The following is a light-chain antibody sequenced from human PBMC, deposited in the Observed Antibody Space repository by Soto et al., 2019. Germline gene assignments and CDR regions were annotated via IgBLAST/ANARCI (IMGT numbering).Light chain of an antibody. CDR2: GAS. J-gene: IGKJ2*01. CDR3: QQYGSSPYT. Sequence: EMVLTQSPGTLSLSPGERATLSCRASQSVSSSYLAWYQQKPGQAPRLLIYGASSRATGIPDRFSGSGSGTDFTLTISRLEPEDFGVYYCQQYGSSPYTFGQGTKLEIK. CDR1: QSVSSSY. V-gene: IGKV3-20*01.